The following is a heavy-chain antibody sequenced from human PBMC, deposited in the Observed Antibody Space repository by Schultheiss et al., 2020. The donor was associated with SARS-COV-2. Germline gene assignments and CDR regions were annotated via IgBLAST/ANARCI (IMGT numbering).Heavy chain of an antibody. V-gene: IGHV4-59*01. CDR3: ARGAASDY. D-gene: IGHD2-15*01. CDR1: GGSFSGYY. Sequence: ETLSLTCAVYGGSFSGYYWSWIRQPPGKGLEWIGYIYYSGSTNYNPSLKSRVTISVDTSKNQFSLKLSSVTAADTAVYYCARGAASDYWGQGTLVTVSS. J-gene: IGHJ4*02. CDR2: IYYSGST.